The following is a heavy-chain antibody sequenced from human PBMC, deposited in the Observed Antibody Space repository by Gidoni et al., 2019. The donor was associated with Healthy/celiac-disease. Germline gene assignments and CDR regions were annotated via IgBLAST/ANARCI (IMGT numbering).Heavy chain of an antibody. V-gene: IGHV3-21*01. CDR1: GFTFGYHS. D-gene: IGHD3-22*01. Sequence: EVQLVESGGGLVKPGGSLRLSCAASGFTFGYHSMNWVRQVPGKGLEWVSSISSSSSYIYYADSVKGRFTISRNNAKNSLYLQMNSLRAEDTAVYYCATEAYYYDSSGYYYFDYWGQGTLVTVSS. CDR2: ISSSSSYI. CDR3: ATEAYYYDSSGYYYFDY. J-gene: IGHJ4*02.